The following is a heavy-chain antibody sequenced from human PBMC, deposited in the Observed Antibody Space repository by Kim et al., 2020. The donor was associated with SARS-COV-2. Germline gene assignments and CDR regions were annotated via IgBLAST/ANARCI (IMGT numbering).Heavy chain of an antibody. CDR2: WYNRSKK. J-gene: IGHJ4*02. CDR3: ARDDY. Sequence: WYNRSKKDCADSVKGRCTLSRDNSKNPLYLQMNSLRAEDTAVYYCARDDYWGQGTLVTVSS. V-gene: IGHV3-33*01.